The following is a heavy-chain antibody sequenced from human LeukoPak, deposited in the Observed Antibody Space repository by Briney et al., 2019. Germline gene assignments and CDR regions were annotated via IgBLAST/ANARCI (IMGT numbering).Heavy chain of an antibody. J-gene: IGHJ5*02. CDR2: ISAYNGNT. CDR1: GYTFTSYG. D-gene: IGHD3-22*01. V-gene: IGHV1-18*01. Sequence: ASVKVSCKASGYTFTSYGISWVRQAPGQGLEWMGWISAYNGNTNYAQKLQGRVTMTTDTSTSTAYMELRSLRSGDTAVYYCARRRDYDISGYYHNWFDPWGQGTLVTVSS. CDR3: ARRRDYDISGYYHNWFDP.